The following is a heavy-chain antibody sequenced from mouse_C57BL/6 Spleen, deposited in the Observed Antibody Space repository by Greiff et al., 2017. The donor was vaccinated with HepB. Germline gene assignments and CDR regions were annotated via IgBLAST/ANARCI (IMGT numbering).Heavy chain of an antibody. V-gene: IGHV1-81*01. Sequence: QVQLQQSGAELARPGASVKLSCKASGYTFTSYGISWVKQRTGQGLEWIGEIYPRSGNTYYNEKFKGRVTLTADKSSSTAYMELRSLTSEDSAVYFCARRVELGNYFDCWGTGTTLTVSS. J-gene: IGHJ2*01. CDR3: ARRVELGNYFDC. CDR2: IYPRSGNT. CDR1: GYTFTSYG. D-gene: IGHD4-1*01.